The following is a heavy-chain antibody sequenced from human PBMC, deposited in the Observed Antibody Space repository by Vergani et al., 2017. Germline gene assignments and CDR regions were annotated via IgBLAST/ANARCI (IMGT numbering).Heavy chain of an antibody. J-gene: IGHJ3*02. CDR3: ARHLGQLARNDVFDI. CDR1: GMSISNNNYY. D-gene: IGHD6-6*01. V-gene: IGHV4-39*01. Sequence: QLQLQESGPRLVKPSETLSLTCSLSGMSISNNNYYWGRIRQPPGKGLEWIGSIYDSRNNNYSPSLKSRVSISVDTSKNQFSLNLTSVTAADTAVYYCARHLGQLARNDVFDIWGHGTLVTVSS. CDR2: IYDSRNN.